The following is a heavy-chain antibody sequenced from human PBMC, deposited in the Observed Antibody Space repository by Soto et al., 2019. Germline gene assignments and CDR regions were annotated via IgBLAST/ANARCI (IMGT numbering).Heavy chain of an antibody. CDR2: LSGSGVST. CDR1: GFTFSSYA. D-gene: IGHD3-22*01. J-gene: IGHJ6*02. V-gene: IGHV3-23*01. Sequence: EVQLLESGGGLVQPGGSLRLSCAASGFTFSSYAMTWVRQAPGKGLEWVSALSGSGVSTYYADSVKGRFTISRDNSKNTLYLQMNGLRAEDTAVYYCARGGGSKDYYDTSGYYLYDYYAMDVWGQGTTVTVSS. CDR3: ARGGGSKDYYDTSGYYLYDYYAMDV.